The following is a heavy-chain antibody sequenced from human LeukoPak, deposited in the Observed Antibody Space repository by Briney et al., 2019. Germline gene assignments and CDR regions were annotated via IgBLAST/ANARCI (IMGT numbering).Heavy chain of an antibody. Sequence: SETLSLTCDVYGGSLSDYCWTWIRQPPGKGLEWIGYIYYSGSTNYNPSLKSRVTISVDTSKNQFSLKLSSVTAADTAVYYCARVEGYYDSSGSYDYWGQGTLVTVSS. CDR2: IYYSGST. J-gene: IGHJ4*02. D-gene: IGHD3-22*01. CDR1: GGSLSDYC. V-gene: IGHV4-59*01. CDR3: ARVEGYYDSSGSYDY.